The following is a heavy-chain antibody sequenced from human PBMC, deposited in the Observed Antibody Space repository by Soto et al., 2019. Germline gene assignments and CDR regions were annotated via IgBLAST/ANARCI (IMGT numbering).Heavy chain of an antibody. CDR2: INPTGGT. J-gene: IGHJ4*02. D-gene: IGHD1-1*01. Sequence: QVQLQQWGAGLLKPSETLSLTCAVYGGSFSGYYWSWVRQSPGKGLEWIGEINPTGGTHYNPSLKSRVTISVDTSKDQFSLQLSSVTAADTAVYYCARTRATPASRNLDYWGQGTLVTVSS. V-gene: IGHV4-34*01. CDR1: GGSFSGYY. CDR3: ARTRATPASRNLDY.